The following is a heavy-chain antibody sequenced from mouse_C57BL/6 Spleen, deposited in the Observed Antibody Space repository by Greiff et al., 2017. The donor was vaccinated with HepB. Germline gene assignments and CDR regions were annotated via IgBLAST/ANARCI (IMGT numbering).Heavy chain of an antibody. V-gene: IGHV1-59*01. Sequence: QVQLQQPGAELVRPGTSVKLSCKASGYTFTSYWMHWVKQRPGQGLEWIGVIDPSDSYTNYNQKFKGKATLTVDTSSSTAYMQLSSLTSEDSAVYYCASPYYYGSIPYAMDYWGQGTSVTVSS. D-gene: IGHD1-1*01. CDR1: GYTFTSYW. J-gene: IGHJ4*01. CDR2: IDPSDSYT. CDR3: ASPYYYGSIPYAMDY.